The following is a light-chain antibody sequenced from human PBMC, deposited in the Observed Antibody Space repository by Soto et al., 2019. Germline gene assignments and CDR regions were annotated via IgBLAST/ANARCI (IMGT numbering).Light chain of an antibody. CDR1: QSVVSN. CDR3: QQYHNWPPQYT. Sequence: EIVMTQSPASLSVSPGDGATLSCRASQSVVSNVAWYQQKPGQGPRLLIHGASTRAVGVPARFSGSGSGTDFTLTISSLQSEDFAVSYCQQYHNWPPQYTFGQGTKLEIK. J-gene: IGKJ2*01. CDR2: GAS. V-gene: IGKV3-15*01.